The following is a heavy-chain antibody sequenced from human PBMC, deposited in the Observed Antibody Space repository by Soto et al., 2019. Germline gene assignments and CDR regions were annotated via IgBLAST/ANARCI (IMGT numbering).Heavy chain of an antibody. Sequence: PLKGSCKASGDTFSIYAISWLRKNQEQGLEWMGGIIPIFGTANYAQKFQGRVTITADESTSTAYMELSSLRSEDTAVYYCARDAREQQLIDYYGMDVWGQGTTVTVS. D-gene: IGHD6-13*01. V-gene: IGHV1-69*01. CDR3: ARDAREQQLIDYYGMDV. J-gene: IGHJ6*02. CDR2: IIPIFGTA. CDR1: GDTFSIYA.